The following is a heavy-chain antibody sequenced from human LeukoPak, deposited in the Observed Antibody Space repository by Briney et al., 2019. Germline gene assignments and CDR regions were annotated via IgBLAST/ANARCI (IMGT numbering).Heavy chain of an antibody. Sequence: GGSLRLSCAASGFTFSSYAMSWVRQAPGKGLEWVSAISGTGGRTYYADSVKGRFTISRDNSKNTLYLQMNSLRAEDTAVYYCARVDTAMVTFFDYWGQGTLVTVSS. V-gene: IGHV3-23*01. CDR1: GFTFSSYA. CDR3: ARVDTAMVTFFDY. J-gene: IGHJ4*02. CDR2: ISGTGGRT. D-gene: IGHD5-18*01.